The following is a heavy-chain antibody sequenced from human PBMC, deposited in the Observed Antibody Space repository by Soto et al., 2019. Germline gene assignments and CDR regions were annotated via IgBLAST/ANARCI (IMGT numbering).Heavy chain of an antibody. D-gene: IGHD3-10*01. CDR1: GGTFSSYT. J-gene: IGHJ4*02. V-gene: IGHV1-69*02. CDR2: IIPILSIA. CDR3: ARENHSYYRLINY. Sequence: QVQLVQSGAEVKKPGSSVKVSCKASGGTFSSYTISWVRQAPGQGLEWMGRIIPILSIANYAQKFQGRVPISADKSTSKRYMELSSLRSENTVVYYCARENHSYYRLINYWGQGTLVTVSS.